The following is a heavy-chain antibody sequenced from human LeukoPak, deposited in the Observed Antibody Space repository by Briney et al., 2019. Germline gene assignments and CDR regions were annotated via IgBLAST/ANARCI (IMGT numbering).Heavy chain of an antibody. D-gene: IGHD3-3*01. CDR2: IYYSGST. CDR1: GGSISSYY. V-gene: IGHV4-59*01. Sequence: PSETLSLTCTVSGGSISSYYWSWIRQPPGKGLEWLGYIYYSGSTNYNPSLKSRVTISVDTSKNQFSLKLSSVTAADTAVYYCARAGHYDFWSGYYTPYYFDYWGQGTLVTVSS. CDR3: ARAGHYDFWSGYYTPYYFDY. J-gene: IGHJ4*02.